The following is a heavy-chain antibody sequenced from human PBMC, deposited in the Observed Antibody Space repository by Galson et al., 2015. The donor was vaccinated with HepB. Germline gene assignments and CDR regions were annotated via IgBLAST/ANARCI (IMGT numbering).Heavy chain of an antibody. CDR3: ARDLLGFGLDV. Sequence: SLRLSCAMSGFTFSDYYISWIRQAPGKGLECVSLISSSTRYTNYADSVKGRFTISRDNAENSLYLQMSSLKVEDTAVYYCARDLLGFGLDVWGPGTTVTVAS. J-gene: IGHJ6*02. CDR1: GFTFSDYY. CDR2: ISSSTRYT. D-gene: IGHD3-16*01. V-gene: IGHV3-11*06.